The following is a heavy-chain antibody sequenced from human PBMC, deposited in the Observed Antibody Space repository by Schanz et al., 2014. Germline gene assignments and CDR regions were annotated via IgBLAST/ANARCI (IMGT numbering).Heavy chain of an antibody. D-gene: IGHD3-3*01. V-gene: IGHV3-13*01. CDR3: ARGTEWTLLY. CDR1: GFTLSNSD. CDR2: IGYLGDT. Sequence: CAASGFTLSNSDMHWVRQGTGKGLEWVSTIGYLGDTYYPDSVKGRFTVSRDSGQNSFYLQMNSLRAGDTAVYYCARGTEWTLLYWGEGALVTVSP. J-gene: IGHJ4*02.